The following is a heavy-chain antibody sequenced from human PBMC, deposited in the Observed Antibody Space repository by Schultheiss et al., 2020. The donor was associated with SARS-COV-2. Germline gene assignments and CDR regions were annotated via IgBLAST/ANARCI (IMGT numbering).Heavy chain of an antibody. J-gene: IGHJ4*02. V-gene: IGHV1-69*13. Sequence: SVKVSCKASGGTFSSYAISWVRQAPGQGLEWMGGIIPIFGTANYAQKFQGRVTITADESTSTAYMELSSLRSEDTAVYYCAKGAAAGTRTFDYWGQGTLVTVSS. CDR2: IIPIFGTA. CDR3: AKGAAAGTRTFDY. D-gene: IGHD6-13*01. CDR1: GGTFSSYA.